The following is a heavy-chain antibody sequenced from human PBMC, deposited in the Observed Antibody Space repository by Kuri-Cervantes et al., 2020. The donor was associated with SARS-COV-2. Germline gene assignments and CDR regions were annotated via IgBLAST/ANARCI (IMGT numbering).Heavy chain of an antibody. Sequence: GSLRLSCTVSGGSISSYYWSWIRQPAGKGLEWIGRIYTSGSTNYNPSLKSRVTMSVDTSKNQFSLKLSSVTAADTAVYYCARVPGGYSYEPFDYWGQGTLVTVSS. CDR1: GGSISSYY. CDR2: IYTSGST. J-gene: IGHJ4*02. CDR3: ARVPGGYSYEPFDY. D-gene: IGHD5-18*01. V-gene: IGHV4-4*07.